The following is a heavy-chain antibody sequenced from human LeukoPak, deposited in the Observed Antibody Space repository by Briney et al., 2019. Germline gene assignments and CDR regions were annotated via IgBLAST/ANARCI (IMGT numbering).Heavy chain of an antibody. Sequence: PGGSLRLSCAASGFTFSSYWMHWVRQAPGKGLVWVSRTNSDGSSTSYADSVKGRFTISRDNAKNTLYLQMNSLRAEDTAVYYCARVRYYYDSSGYPSAFDIWGQGTMVTVSS. CDR2: TNSDGSST. CDR1: GFTFSSYW. J-gene: IGHJ3*02. CDR3: ARVRYYYDSSGYPSAFDI. D-gene: IGHD3-22*01. V-gene: IGHV3-74*01.